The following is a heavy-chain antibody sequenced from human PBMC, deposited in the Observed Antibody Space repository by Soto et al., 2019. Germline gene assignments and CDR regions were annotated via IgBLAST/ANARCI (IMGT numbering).Heavy chain of an antibody. CDR1: GGSISSSSYY. CDR3: ARFTVTTEYYYFDY. J-gene: IGHJ4*02. D-gene: IGHD4-17*01. Sequence: PSETLSLTCTVSGGSISSSSYYWGWIRQPPGKGLEWIGYIYYSGSTYYNPSLKSRVTISVDTSKNQFSLKLSSVTAADTAVYYCARFTVTTEYYYFDYWGQGTLVTVSS. V-gene: IGHV4-39*07. CDR2: IYYSGST.